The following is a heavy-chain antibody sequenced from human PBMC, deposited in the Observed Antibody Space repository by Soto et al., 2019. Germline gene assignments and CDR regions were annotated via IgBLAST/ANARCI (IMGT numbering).Heavy chain of an antibody. D-gene: IGHD3-10*01. Sequence: EVQLLESGGGLVQPGGSLRLSCAASGFTFSSYAMSWVRQAPGKGLEWVSAISGSGGSTYYADSVKGRFTISRDNSKNTLYLQMNSLRAEDTAVYYSAKGLSVRGVNYYCYYYMDVWGKGTTVTVSS. CDR3: AKGLSVRGVNYYCYYYMDV. CDR1: GFTFSSYA. J-gene: IGHJ6*03. CDR2: ISGSGGST. V-gene: IGHV3-23*01.